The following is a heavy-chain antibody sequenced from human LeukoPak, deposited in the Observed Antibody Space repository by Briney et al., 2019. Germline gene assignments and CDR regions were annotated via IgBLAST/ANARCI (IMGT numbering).Heavy chain of an antibody. Sequence: GGSLRLSCAASEFTLGRYWMHWFRKAPGTGLVWVARSNSDGKITDYADSVRGRFTTSRDNTKNTVYLQMSSLRAEDTGVYYCARDHHDFWSGYPNYWGQGTLVTVSS. CDR2: SNSDGKIT. D-gene: IGHD3-3*01. V-gene: IGHV3-74*01. CDR3: ARDHHDFWSGYPNY. J-gene: IGHJ4*02. CDR1: EFTLGRYW.